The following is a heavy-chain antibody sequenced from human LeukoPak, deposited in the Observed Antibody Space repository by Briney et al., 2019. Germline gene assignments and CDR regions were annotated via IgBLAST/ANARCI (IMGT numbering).Heavy chain of an antibody. D-gene: IGHD6-19*01. CDR3: ARGQGTGYSSGWDYYYMDV. CDR1: GGSFSGYY. CDR2: INHSGST. Sequence: PSETLSLTCAVYGGSFSGYYWSWIRQPPGKGLEWIGEINHSGSTNYNPSLKSRVTISVDTSKNQFSLKLSSVTAADTAVYYCARGQGTGYSSGWDYYYMDVWGKGTTVTVSS. J-gene: IGHJ6*03. V-gene: IGHV4-34*01.